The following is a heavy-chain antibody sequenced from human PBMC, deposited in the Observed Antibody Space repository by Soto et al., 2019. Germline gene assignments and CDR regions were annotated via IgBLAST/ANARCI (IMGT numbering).Heavy chain of an antibody. Sequence: ASVKVSCKASGYTFTSYAMHWVRQAPGQRLGWMGWINAGNGNTKYSQKFQGRVTITRDTSASTAYMELSSLRSEDTAVYYCARDLYYYDSGRYFDYWGQGTLVTVSS. CDR2: INAGNGNT. V-gene: IGHV1-3*01. J-gene: IGHJ4*02. CDR3: ARDLYYYDSGRYFDY. D-gene: IGHD3-22*01. CDR1: GYTFTSYA.